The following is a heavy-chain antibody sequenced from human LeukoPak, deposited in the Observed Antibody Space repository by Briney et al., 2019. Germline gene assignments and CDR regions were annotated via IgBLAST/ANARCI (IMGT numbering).Heavy chain of an antibody. D-gene: IGHD6-13*01. CDR2: ISGSGGST. J-gene: IGHJ4*02. V-gene: IGHV3-23*01. Sequence: GGSLRLSCAASGLTFSSYGMSWVRQAPGKGLEWVSAISGSGGSTYYADSVKGRFTISRDNSKNTLYLQMNSLRAEDTAVYYCAKFRLAAAGSGYYFDYWGQGTLVTVSS. CDR1: GLTFSSYG. CDR3: AKFRLAAAGSGYYFDY.